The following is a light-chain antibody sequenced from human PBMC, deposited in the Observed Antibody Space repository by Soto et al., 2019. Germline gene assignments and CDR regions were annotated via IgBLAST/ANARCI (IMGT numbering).Light chain of an antibody. CDR2: WAS. J-gene: IGKJ1*01. Sequence: DIVMTQSPDSLAVSLGERATINCKSSQSVLYSSNNKNYLAWYQQKLGQPPKLLIYWASTREPGVPDRFSGSGSGTDFTLNISSLQAEDVAVYYWQQYYTGRTFGQGTKVEIK. CDR1: QSVLYSSNNKNY. V-gene: IGKV4-1*01. CDR3: QQYYTGRT.